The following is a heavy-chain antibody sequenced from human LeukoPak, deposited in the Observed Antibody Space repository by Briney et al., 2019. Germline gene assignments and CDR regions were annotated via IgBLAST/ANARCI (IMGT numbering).Heavy chain of an antibody. CDR2: ISDDGRNK. D-gene: IGHD3-9*01. CDR3: ARDYDILTGYYMGFDY. Sequence: GGSLRLSCAASGFSFISYGMHWVRQAPGKGLEWVGVISDDGRNKKYADSVKGRFTISRDNSKDTLYLQMNSLRAEDTAVYYCARDYDILTGYYMGFDYWGQGTLVTVSS. J-gene: IGHJ4*02. CDR1: GFSFISYG. V-gene: IGHV3-30*03.